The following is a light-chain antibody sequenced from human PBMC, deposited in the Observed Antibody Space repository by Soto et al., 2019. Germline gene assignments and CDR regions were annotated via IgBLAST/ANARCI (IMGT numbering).Light chain of an antibody. CDR1: STDFVGYNR. CDR2: EVS. CDR3: SSYTSSSTRV. J-gene: IGLJ1*01. Sequence: QSALTQPPSVSGSPGQSVTISCTGTSTDFVGYNRVSWYQQPPGTAPKLMIYEVSNRPSGVSNRFSGSKSGNTASLTISGLQAEDEADYYCSSYTSSSTRVFGTGTKLTVL. V-gene: IGLV2-18*02.